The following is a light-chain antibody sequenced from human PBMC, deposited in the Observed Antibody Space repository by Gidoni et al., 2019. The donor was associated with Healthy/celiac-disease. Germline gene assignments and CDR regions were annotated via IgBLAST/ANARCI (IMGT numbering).Light chain of an antibody. V-gene: IGKV3-20*01. Sequence: EIVLTQSPGTLSLSPGERANLSCRASQSVSSSYLAWYQQKPGQAPRLIIYGASSRATGIPDRFSGSGSGTDFTLTISRLEPEDFAVYYCQQYGSSPQTFGQGTKVEIK. CDR3: QQYGSSPQT. J-gene: IGKJ1*01. CDR2: GAS. CDR1: QSVSSSY.